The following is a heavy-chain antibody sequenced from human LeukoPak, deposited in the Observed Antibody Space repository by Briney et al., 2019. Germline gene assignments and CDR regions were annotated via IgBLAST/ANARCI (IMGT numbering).Heavy chain of an antibody. V-gene: IGHV1-18*01. D-gene: IGHD6-13*01. J-gene: IGHJ5*02. CDR3: ARRRQQLPWFDP. Sequence: ASVKVSCKASGYTFTSYSISWVRQAPGQGLEWMGWISAYNGNTNYAQKLQGRVTMTTDTSTSTAYMELRSLRSDDTAVYYCARRRQQLPWFDPWGQGTLVTVSS. CDR2: ISAYNGNT. CDR1: GYTFTSYS.